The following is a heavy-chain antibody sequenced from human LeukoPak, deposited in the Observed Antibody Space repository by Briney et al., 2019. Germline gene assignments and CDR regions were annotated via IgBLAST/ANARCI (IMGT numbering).Heavy chain of an antibody. CDR2: VSTSSTSI. CDR3: ARDPPFIIGTTFFDY. J-gene: IGHJ4*02. V-gene: IGHV3-21*01. Sequence: GSPRLSCAASGFTFRSYSMNSVRQAPGQGLEWVSSVSTSSTSISYADSLRGRSTTSRDNPKNSLYLQMNSLRAEATAVYYGARDPPFIIGTTFFDYWGQGTLVTVSS. CDR1: GFTFRSYS. D-gene: IGHD1-20*01.